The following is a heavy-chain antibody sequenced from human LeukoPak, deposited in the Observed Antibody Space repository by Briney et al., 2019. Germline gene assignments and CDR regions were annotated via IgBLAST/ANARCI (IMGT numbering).Heavy chain of an antibody. V-gene: IGHV3-7*01. CDR2: IKNDGSEE. Sequence: GGSLRLSCAASGFTFSSYWMRWVRQAPGKGLEGVANIKNDGSEEYYVGSVKGRFTISRDNAKNSLFLQMNSLTVEDTAVYYCARAIRGSAVDTGDRWGQGTLVTVSS. J-gene: IGHJ4*02. D-gene: IGHD3-10*01. CDR1: GFTFSSYW. CDR3: ARAIRGSAVDTGDR.